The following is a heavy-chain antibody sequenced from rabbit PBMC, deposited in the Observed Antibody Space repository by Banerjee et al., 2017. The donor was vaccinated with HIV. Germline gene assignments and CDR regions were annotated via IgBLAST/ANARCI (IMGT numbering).Heavy chain of an antibody. J-gene: IGHJ4*01. CDR2: MGTSSGNT. V-gene: IGHV1S45*01. CDR1: GFSFSDNYA. D-gene: IGHD6-1*01. Sequence: QEQLEESGGDLVKPEGSLTLTCTASGFSFSDNYAMCWVRQAPGKGLEWIACMGTSSGNTVYATWAKGRFTISKTSWTTVTLQMTSLTAADTATHFCASYYTYGYAGYAYAPFNLWGPGTLVTVS. CDR3: ASYYTYGYAGYAYAPFNL.